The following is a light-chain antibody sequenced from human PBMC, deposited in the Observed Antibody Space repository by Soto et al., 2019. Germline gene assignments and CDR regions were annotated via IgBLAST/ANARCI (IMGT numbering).Light chain of an antibody. J-gene: IGKJ1*01. CDR1: QSISTN. CDR3: QQYNNWPPT. CDR2: GAS. V-gene: IGKV3-15*01. Sequence: EIVLTQSPGTLSLSPGERATLSCRASQSISTNYVAWYQQKPGQAPRLLIYGASTRATGVPARFSGSGSGTEFTLTISSLQSEDFAVYYCQQYNNWPPTFGQGTKVDIK.